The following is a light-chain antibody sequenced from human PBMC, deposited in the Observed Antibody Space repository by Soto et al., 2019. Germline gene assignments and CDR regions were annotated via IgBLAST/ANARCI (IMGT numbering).Light chain of an antibody. CDR1: SSDVGLFNL. V-gene: IGLV2-23*02. Sequence: QSAPIQPASVSASPGQSITISCTGTSSDVGLFNLVSWYQHYPDKAPKLILYEVNKWPSGISHCFSGSKSGNTASLTISGLQADDEADYYCCSYAGSRTWVFGGGTKLTVL. CDR2: EVN. J-gene: IGLJ3*02. CDR3: CSYAGSRTWV.